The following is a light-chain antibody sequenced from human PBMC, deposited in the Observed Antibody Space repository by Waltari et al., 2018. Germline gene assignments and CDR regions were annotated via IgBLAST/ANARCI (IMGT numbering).Light chain of an antibody. J-gene: IGLJ3*02. Sequence: SALTQPRSVSGSPGQSVTISCPGTTNDLGSYTYVSWYQQHPGKAPKLIILDVTKRPSGVPDRLSGSKSGNTASLTISGLRAEDEAEYYCCSYAGSYTWVFGGGTKLTVV. V-gene: IGLV2-11*01. CDR3: CSYAGSYTWV. CDR1: TNDLGSYTY. CDR2: DVT.